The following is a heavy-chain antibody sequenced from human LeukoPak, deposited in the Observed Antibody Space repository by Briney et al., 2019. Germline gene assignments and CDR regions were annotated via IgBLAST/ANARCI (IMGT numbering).Heavy chain of an antibody. D-gene: IGHD2-2*01. CDR3: AREPPEPYQFDH. J-gene: IGHJ4*02. CDR1: GYIFTNHY. CDR2: IKVSTDWT. Sequence: ASVKVSCKTSGYIFTNHYIHWVRQAPGQGLEWMGVIKVSTDWTMYTQKFQGRVTVTRDMSTSTVYMDLSSLRSDDTAVYYCAREPPEPYQFDHWGQGTLVTVSS. V-gene: IGHV1-46*01.